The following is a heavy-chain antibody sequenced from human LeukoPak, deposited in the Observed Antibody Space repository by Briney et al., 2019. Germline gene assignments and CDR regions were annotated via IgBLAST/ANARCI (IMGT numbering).Heavy chain of an antibody. CDR1: GYDFANSW. Sequence: GESLKISCTASGYDFANSWIGWVRRMPGKGLEWMGLIYPRDSDTIYSPSFQGQVTISADKSIRTANLQWSSLTASDTAMYYCARGERAMATRKAGFDYWGQGTLVTVSS. CDR2: IYPRDSDT. D-gene: IGHD5-24*01. V-gene: IGHV5-51*01. J-gene: IGHJ4*02. CDR3: ARGERAMATRKAGFDY.